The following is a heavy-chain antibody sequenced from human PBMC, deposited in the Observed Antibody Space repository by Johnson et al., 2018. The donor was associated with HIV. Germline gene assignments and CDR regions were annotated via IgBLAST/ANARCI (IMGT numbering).Heavy chain of an antibody. CDR1: GFTFSSYA. CDR3: ARNIAGAGRGAFDI. D-gene: IGHD6-19*01. V-gene: IGHV3-30-3*01. Sequence: QVQLVESGGGVARPGRSLRLSCAASGFTFSSYAMHWVRQAPGKGLEWVAVIYDDGSNKYYADSVKGRFTISRDNSKNTLYLQMNSLRAEDTAVYYCARNIAGAGRGAFDIWGQGTMVTVSS. CDR2: IYDDGSNK. J-gene: IGHJ3*02.